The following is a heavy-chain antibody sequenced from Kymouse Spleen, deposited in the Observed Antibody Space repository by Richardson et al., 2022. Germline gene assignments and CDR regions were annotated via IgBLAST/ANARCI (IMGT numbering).Heavy chain of an antibody. CDR1: GFTFDDYA. CDR2: ISWNSGSI. V-gene: IGHV3-9*01. D-gene: IGHD2-15*01,IGHD2-2*02. J-gene: IGHJ3*02. Sequence: EVQLVESGGGLVQPGRSLRLSCAASGFTFDDYAMHWVRQAPGKGLEWVSGISWNSGSIGYADSVKGRFTISRDNAKNSLYLQMNSLRAEDTALYYCAKDIAAIRSDAFDIWGQGTMVTVSS. CDR3: AKDIAAIRSDAFDI.